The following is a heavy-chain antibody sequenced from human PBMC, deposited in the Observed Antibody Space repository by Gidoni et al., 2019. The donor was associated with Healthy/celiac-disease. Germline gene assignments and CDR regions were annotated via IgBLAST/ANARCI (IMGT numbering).Heavy chain of an antibody. J-gene: IGHJ4*02. Sequence: EVQLLASGGGLVQPGGSLRLSCAASGFTFSSYAMSWVRQAPGKGLEWVSAISGSGGSTYYADSVKGRFTISRDNSKNTLYLQMNSLRAEDTAVYYCAKDRGYDFWSGYYKDYWGQGTLVTVSS. CDR1: GFTFSSYA. CDR3: AKDRGYDFWSGYYKDY. V-gene: IGHV3-23*01. CDR2: ISGSGGST. D-gene: IGHD3-3*01.